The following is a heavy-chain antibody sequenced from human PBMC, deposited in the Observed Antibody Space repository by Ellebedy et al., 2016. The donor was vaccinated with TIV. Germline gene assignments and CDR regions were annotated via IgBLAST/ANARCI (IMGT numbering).Heavy chain of an antibody. CDR2: IYYEST. CDR1: GGSMSSFY. V-gene: IGHV4-59*01. CDR3: ARAVVSNYSGSHYVDY. Sequence: MPSETLSLTCTVAGGSMSSFYRSWIRQHPGTGLEWIGYIYYESTNYTPSLKSRLTISVDTSTNPFSLKLSSVTAADTDVYYCARAVVSNYSGSHYVDYWGQGTLVTVSS. D-gene: IGHD1-26*01. J-gene: IGHJ4*02.